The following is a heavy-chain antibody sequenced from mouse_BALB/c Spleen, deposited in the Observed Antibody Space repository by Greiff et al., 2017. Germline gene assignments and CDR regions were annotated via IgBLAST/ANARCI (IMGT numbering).Heavy chain of an antibody. CDR2: ISSGSSTI. CDR1: GFTFSSFG. CDR3: ARLGGSSYGAMDY. D-gene: IGHD1-1*01. V-gene: IGHV5-17*02. J-gene: IGHJ4*01. Sequence: DVMLVESGGGLVQPGGSRKLSCAASGFTFSSFGMHWVRQAPEKGLEWVAYISSGSSTIYYADTVKGRFTISRDNPKNTLFLQMTSLRSEDTAMYYCARLGGSSYGAMDYWGQGTSVTVSS.